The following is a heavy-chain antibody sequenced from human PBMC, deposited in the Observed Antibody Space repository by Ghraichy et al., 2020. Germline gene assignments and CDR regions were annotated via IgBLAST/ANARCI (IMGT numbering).Heavy chain of an antibody. Sequence: SETLSLTCAISGDSVSSNSAIWNWIRQSPSRGFEWLGRTYYRSKWYNDYAVSVRGRITLDPDTSKNQFSLQLNSVTPEDTAVYYCTRRAGTNRFGMDVWGQGTTVTVSS. V-gene: IGHV6-1*01. CDR2: TYYRSKWYN. D-gene: IGHD1-14*01. J-gene: IGHJ6*02. CDR1: GDSVSSNSAI. CDR3: TRRAGTNRFGMDV.